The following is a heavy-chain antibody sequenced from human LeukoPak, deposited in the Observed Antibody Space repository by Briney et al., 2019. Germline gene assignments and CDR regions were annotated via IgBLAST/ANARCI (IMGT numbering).Heavy chain of an antibody. V-gene: IGHV4-34*01. D-gene: IGHD3-16*01. CDR2: INHSGNT. J-gene: IGHJ4*02. Sequence: SETLSLTCAVYGGPFSGYYWNWIRQPPGKGLEWIGEINHSGNTNYNPSLESRVIISVDTSKNQISLKMSSVTAADTAVFFCARGLPGGGILDYWGKGNLVTVSS. CDR1: GGPFSGYY. CDR3: ARGLPGGGILDY.